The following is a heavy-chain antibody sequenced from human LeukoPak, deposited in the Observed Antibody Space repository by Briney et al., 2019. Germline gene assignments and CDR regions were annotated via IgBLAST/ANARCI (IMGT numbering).Heavy chain of an antibody. J-gene: IGHJ4*02. CDR3: AKGPPTYYYDSSGYRFDY. Sequence: GRSLRLSCAASGFTFSSYGMHWVRQAPGKGLECVAVIWYDGSNKYYADSVKGRFTISRDNSKNTLYLQMNSLRAEDTAVYYCAKGPPTYYYDSSGYRFDYWGQGTLVTVSS. D-gene: IGHD3-22*01. V-gene: IGHV3-33*06. CDR2: IWYDGSNK. CDR1: GFTFSSYG.